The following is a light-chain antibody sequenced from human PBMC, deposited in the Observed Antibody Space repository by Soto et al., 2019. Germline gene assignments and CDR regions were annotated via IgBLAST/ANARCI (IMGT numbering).Light chain of an antibody. J-gene: IGKJ5*01. Sequence: ERVRTHSRATLSLSPRARVTXSCRASQRVSSNLAWYQQKPGQAPTLLIYAASASFTGGPPTFSGGGSGAEFILTISSMLAQDFAVTYCQQNNSCPPITFGQGTRMDIK. CDR1: QRVSSN. CDR3: QQNNSCPPIT. V-gene: IGKV3-15*01. CDR2: AAS.